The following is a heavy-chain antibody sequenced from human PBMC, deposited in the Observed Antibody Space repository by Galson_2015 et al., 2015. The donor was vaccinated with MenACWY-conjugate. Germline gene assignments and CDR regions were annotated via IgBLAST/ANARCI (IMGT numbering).Heavy chain of an antibody. CDR1: GFTFRRFG. CDR2: ISYDGSDE. Sequence: SLRLSCAASGFTFRRFGMHWVRQAPGKGLEWMAVISYDGSDESYADSVKGRFTISRGNSKNTLYLQMNSLRADDTAVYYCAKDWSVPYSTISYYFYMDVWGQGTTVTVSS. V-gene: IGHV3-30*18. D-gene: IGHD6-13*01. J-gene: IGHJ6*03. CDR3: AKDWSVPYSTISYYFYMDV.